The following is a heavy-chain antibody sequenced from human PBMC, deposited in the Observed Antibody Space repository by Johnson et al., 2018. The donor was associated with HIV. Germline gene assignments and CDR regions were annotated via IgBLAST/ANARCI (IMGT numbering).Heavy chain of an antibody. V-gene: IGHV3-20*04. J-gene: IGHJ3*02. CDR3: AKEEAYCGGDCLGAFDI. Sequence: VQLVESGGGVVRPGGSLRLSCAASGFTFDDYGMSWVRQAPGKGLEWVSRINSDGSSIGYADSVKGRFTISRDNAKNSLYLQMNSLRAEDTALYYCAKEEAYCGGDCLGAFDIWGQGTMVTVSS. CDR1: GFTFDDYG. CDR2: INSDGSSI. D-gene: IGHD2-21*02.